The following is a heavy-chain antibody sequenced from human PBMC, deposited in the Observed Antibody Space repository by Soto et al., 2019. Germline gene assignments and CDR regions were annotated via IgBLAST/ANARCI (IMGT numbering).Heavy chain of an antibody. V-gene: IGHV4-4*02. CDR2: IYHSGST. CDR1: GGSISSSNW. D-gene: IGHD6-19*01. CDR3: ARDGHSSRGMDYYYGMDV. Sequence: PSETLSLTCAVSGGSISSSNWWSWVRQPPGKGLEWIGEIYHSGSTNYNPSLKSRVTISVDKSKNQFSLKLSSVTAADTAVYYCARDGHSSRGMDYYYGMDVWGQGTTVTVSS. J-gene: IGHJ6*02.